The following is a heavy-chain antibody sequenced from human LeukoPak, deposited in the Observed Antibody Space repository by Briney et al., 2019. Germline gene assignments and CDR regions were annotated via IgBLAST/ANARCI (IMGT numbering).Heavy chain of an antibody. CDR3: ASGFWSGYHYYYYYMDV. Sequence: GGSLRLSCAASGFTFSSYSMNWVRQAPGKGLEWVSSISSSSSYIYYADSVKGRFTISRDNAKNSLYLQMNSLRAEDTAVYYCASGFWSGYHYYYYYMDVWGKGTTVTVSS. CDR1: GFTFSSYS. CDR2: ISSSSSYI. D-gene: IGHD3-3*01. J-gene: IGHJ6*03. V-gene: IGHV3-21*01.